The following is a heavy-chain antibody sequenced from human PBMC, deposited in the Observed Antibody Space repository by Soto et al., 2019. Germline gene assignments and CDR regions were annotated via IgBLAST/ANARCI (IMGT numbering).Heavy chain of an antibody. J-gene: IGHJ4*02. D-gene: IGHD2-15*01. CDR3: ARDRYCSGGSCSFDY. Sequence: EVQLVESGGGPVKPGGSLRLSCAASGFTFSSYSMNWVRQAPGKGLEWVSSISSSSSYIYYADSVKGRFTISRDNAKNSLYLQMNSLRAEDTAVYYCARDRYCSGGSCSFDYWGQGTLVTVSS. CDR2: ISSSSSYI. CDR1: GFTFSSYS. V-gene: IGHV3-21*01.